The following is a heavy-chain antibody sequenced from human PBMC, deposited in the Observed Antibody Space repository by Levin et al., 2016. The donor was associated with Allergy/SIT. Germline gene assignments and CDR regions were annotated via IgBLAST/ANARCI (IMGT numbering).Heavy chain of an antibody. CDR3: AREGIYDFWRGSMDV. CDR2: IYPGDSDT. V-gene: IGHV5-51*01. J-gene: IGHJ6*02. Sequence: VRQMPGKGLEWMGIIYPGDSDTRYSPSFQGQVTISADKSISTAYLQWSSLKASDTAMYYCAREGIYDFWRGSMDVWGQGTTVTVSS. D-gene: IGHD3-3*01.